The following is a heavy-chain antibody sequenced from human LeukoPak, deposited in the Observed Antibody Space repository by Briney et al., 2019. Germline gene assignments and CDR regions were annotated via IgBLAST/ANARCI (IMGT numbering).Heavy chain of an antibody. CDR2: ISGSGGRT. J-gene: IGHJ4*02. CDR3: AKDTCTNGVCYFDF. V-gene: IGHV3-23*01. D-gene: IGHD2-8*01. Sequence: GGXLRLSCAASRFTFSRYAMSWVRQAPGKGLEWVSGISGSGGRTLSADSGRGGFTICRDNSKKTLYIQMNRLTAEYTAVYYCAKDTCTNGVCYFDFWGQGTLVTVSS. CDR1: RFTFSRYA.